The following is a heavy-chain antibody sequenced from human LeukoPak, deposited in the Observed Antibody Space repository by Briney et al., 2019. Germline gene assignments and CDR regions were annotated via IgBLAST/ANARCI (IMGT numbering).Heavy chain of an antibody. J-gene: IGHJ4*02. CDR1: GFTVSSNY. CDR2: IYSGGDI. D-gene: IGHD2-2*01. CDR3: ARWYCSSTNCYYDY. V-gene: IGHV3-53*01. Sequence: PGGSLRLSCAASGFTVSSNYMSWVRQAPGKGLEWVSIIYSGGDIYYADSVKGRFSISRDNSKNTLYLQMNSLRVEDTAVYYCARWYCSSTNCYYDYWGQGTLVTVSS.